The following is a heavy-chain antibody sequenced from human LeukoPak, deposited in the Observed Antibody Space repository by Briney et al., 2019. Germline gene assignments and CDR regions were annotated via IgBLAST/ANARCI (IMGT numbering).Heavy chain of an antibody. Sequence: QSGGSLRLSCAASGFTFSSYWMSWVRQAPGKGLEWVANIKQDGSEKYYVDSVKGRFTTSRDNAKNSLYLQMNSLRAEDTAVYYCARPIHGRLRDAFDIWGQGTMVTVSS. D-gene: IGHD6-25*01. CDR2: IKQDGSEK. CDR1: GFTFSSYW. CDR3: ARPIHGRLRDAFDI. J-gene: IGHJ3*02. V-gene: IGHV3-7*01.